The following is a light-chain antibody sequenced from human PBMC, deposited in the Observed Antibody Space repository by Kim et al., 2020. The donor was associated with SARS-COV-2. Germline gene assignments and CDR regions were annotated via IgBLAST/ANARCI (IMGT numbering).Light chain of an antibody. V-gene: IGLV3-1*01. CDR1: KLGDKY. CDR2: QDS. CDR3: QAWDSSTADVV. Sequence: PGQTASITCSGDKLGDKYACWYQQKPGQSPVLVIYQDSKRPSGIPERFSGSNSGNTATLTISGTQAMDEADYYCQAWDSSTADVVFGGGTKVTVL. J-gene: IGLJ2*01.